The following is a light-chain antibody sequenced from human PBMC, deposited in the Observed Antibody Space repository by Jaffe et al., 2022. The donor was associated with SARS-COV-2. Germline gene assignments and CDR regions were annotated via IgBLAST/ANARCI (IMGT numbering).Light chain of an antibody. Sequence: QSALTQPASVSGSPGQSITISCTGTSSDVGSYNFVSWYQQHPGKGPKVMIYEGTKRPSGVSNRFSGSKSGNTASLTISGLQAEDEAHYYCCSYAGSATFVFGGGTKLTVL. CDR2: EGT. J-gene: IGLJ2*01. CDR3: CSYAGSATFV. V-gene: IGLV2-23*03. CDR1: SSDVGSYNF.